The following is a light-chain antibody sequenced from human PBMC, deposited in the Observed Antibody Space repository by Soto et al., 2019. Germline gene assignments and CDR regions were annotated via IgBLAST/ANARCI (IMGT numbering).Light chain of an antibody. CDR3: QQYSSSPPEFT. J-gene: IGKJ3*01. CDR2: GAP. V-gene: IGKV3-20*01. CDR1: QSISSSY. Sequence: EIVLTQSPGTLSLSPGERATLSCRASQSISSSYLAWYQQRPGQAPRLLIFGAPYTTTGIPNRFSGSGSGTDFTLTISRLEAEDFAAFYCQQYSSSPPEFTFGPGTRVDSK.